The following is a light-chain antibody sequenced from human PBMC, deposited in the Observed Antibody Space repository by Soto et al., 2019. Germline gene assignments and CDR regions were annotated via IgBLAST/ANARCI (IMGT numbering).Light chain of an antibody. CDR1: SSDIGGYDY. Sequence: TISCTGTSSDIGGYDYVSWYQQRPGKAPKLMIYEVRYRPSGVSNRFSGSKSGNTASLTISGLQAEDEAVYYCCSYTRTSNHYFFGSGTKVTVL. CDR2: EVR. CDR3: CSYTRTSNHYF. J-gene: IGLJ1*01. V-gene: IGLV2-14*01.